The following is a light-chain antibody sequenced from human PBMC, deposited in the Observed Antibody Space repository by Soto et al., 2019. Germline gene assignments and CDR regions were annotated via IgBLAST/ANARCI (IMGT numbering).Light chain of an antibody. V-gene: IGKV3-15*01. Sequence: EIVMTQSPATLSVSPGERVTLSCRASQSVNSNMAWYQQKPGQVPRVLIYGASTRATGIPARFSGSGSGTEFTLTITNPQPEDFAVYHCQQYDNWPPWTFGQGTKVEIK. CDR3: QQYDNWPPWT. CDR2: GAS. J-gene: IGKJ1*01. CDR1: QSVNSN.